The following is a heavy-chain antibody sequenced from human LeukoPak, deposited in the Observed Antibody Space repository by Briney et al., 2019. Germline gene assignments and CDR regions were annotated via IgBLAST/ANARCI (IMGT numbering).Heavy chain of an antibody. Sequence: GESLKISCKGSGYSFTSYWIGWVRQMPGKGLEWMGIIYPGDSDTRYSPSFQGQVTIPADKSISTAYLQWSSLKASDTAMYYCARPRGLSTGGNSPVLIDYWGQGTLVTVSS. CDR2: IYPGDSDT. CDR3: ARPRGLSTGGNSPVLIDY. V-gene: IGHV5-51*01. CDR1: GYSFTSYW. D-gene: IGHD4-23*01. J-gene: IGHJ4*02.